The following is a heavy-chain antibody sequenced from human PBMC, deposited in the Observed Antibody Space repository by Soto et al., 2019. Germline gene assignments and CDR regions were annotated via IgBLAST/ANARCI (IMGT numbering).Heavy chain of an antibody. J-gene: IGHJ4*02. D-gene: IGHD3-22*01. V-gene: IGHV1-69*01. CDR1: GGTFSSYA. CDR2: IIPIFGTA. CDR3: ARCTMKRGGPPYYFDY. Sequence: QVQLVQSGAEVKKPGSSVKVSCKASGGTFSSYAISWVRQAPGQGLEWMGGIIPIFGTANYAQKFQGRVTITADESTSTADMELSSLRSEDTAVYYCARCTMKRGGPPYYFDYWGQGTLVTVSS.